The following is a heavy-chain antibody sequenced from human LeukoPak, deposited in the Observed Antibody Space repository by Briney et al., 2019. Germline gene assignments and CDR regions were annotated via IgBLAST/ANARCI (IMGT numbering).Heavy chain of an antibody. CDR1: GYTLTGYY. CDR2: INPNSGGT. J-gene: IGHJ3*02. CDR3: ATERGDSSGWYDDDFDM. D-gene: IGHD6-19*01. V-gene: IGHV1-2*06. Sequence: ASVKVSCKASGYTLTGYYMHWVRQAPGQGLEWMGRINPNSGGTNYAQKFQGRVTMTRDTSISTAYMELSRLRSDDTAVYYCATERGDSSGWYDDDFDMWGQGTMVTVSS.